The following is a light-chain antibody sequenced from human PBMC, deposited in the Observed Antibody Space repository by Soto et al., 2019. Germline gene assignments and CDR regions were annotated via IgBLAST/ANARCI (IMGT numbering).Light chain of an antibody. CDR1: QTISNW. V-gene: IGKV1-5*01. J-gene: IGKJ1*01. CDR2: HAS. Sequence: DIQMTQSPSTLSASIGDRVTITCRASQTISNWLAWYQQKPGKAPNLLIYHASNLETGVPSRFSGSAFGTEFTLTISSLQPDDFATYYCQHANSYPWTFGQGTKV. CDR3: QHANSYPWT.